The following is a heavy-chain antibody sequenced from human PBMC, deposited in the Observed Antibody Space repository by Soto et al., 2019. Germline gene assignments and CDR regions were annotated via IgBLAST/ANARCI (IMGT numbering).Heavy chain of an antibody. Sequence: ASVKVSCKASGYTFTSYVISWVLQAPGQGLEWMGWISAYNGNTNYAQKLQGRVTMTTDTSTSTAYMELRSLRSDDTAVYYCARVGYDVWSGYYPYYGLDVWGQGTTATVSS. CDR2: ISAYNGNT. J-gene: IGHJ6*01. CDR3: ARVGYDVWSGYYPYYGLDV. V-gene: IGHV1-18*01. CDR1: GYTFTSYV. D-gene: IGHD3-3*01.